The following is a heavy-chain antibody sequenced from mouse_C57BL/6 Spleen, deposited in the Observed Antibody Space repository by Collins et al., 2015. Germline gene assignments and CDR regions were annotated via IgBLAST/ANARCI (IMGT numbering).Heavy chain of an antibody. D-gene: IGHD1-1*01. CDR3: ARSGYYGSPPWFAY. Sequence: QVQLQQPGAELMRPGSSVKLSCKASGYTFTSYWMDWVKQRPGQGLEWIGNIYPSDSETHYNQKFKDKATLTVDKSSSTAYMQLSSLTSEDSAVYYCARSGYYGSPPWFAYWGQGTLVTVSA. CDR2: IYPSDSET. J-gene: IGHJ3*01. V-gene: IGHV1-61*01. CDR1: GYTFTSYW.